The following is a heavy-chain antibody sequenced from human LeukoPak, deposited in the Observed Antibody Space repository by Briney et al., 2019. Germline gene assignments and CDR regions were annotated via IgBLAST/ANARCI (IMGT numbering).Heavy chain of an antibody. CDR2: INPNSGGT. CDR3: ARVRYYYDSSLGY. CDR1: GYTFTGYY. V-gene: IGHV1-2*02. D-gene: IGHD3-22*01. Sequence: ASVKVSCKASGYTFTGYYMHWVRPAPGQGLEWMGWINPNSGGTNYAQKFQGRVTMTRDTSISTAYMELSRLRSDDTAVYYCARVRYYYDSSLGYWGQGTLVTVSS. J-gene: IGHJ4*02.